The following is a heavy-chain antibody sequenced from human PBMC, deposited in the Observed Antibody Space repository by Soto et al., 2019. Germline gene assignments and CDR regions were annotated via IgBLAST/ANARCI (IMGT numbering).Heavy chain of an antibody. V-gene: IGHV3-74*01. CDR2: INSDGSST. CDR3: AREGVTIFGVVLNYYYYYMDV. CDR1: GFTFSSYG. D-gene: IGHD3-3*01. Sequence: WGSLRLSCAASGFTFSSYGMHWVRQAPGKGLEWVSRINSDGSSTSYADSVKGRFTISRDNAKNTLYLQMNSLRAEDTAVYYCAREGVTIFGVVLNYYYYYMDVWGKGTTVTVSS. J-gene: IGHJ6*03.